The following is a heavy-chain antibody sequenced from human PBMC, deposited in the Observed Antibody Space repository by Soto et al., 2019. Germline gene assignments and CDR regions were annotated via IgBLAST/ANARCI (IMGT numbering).Heavy chain of an antibody. Sequence: QVRLVQSGTEVKKPGSSVKVSCKASGGTFSSYTISWVRQAPGQGLEWMGRIIPILGIANYAQKFQGRVTITADKSTSTAYMELSSLRSEDTAVYYCAAHIAAAGTYFDYWGQGTLVTVSS. CDR1: GGTFSSYT. J-gene: IGHJ4*02. CDR2: IIPILGIA. V-gene: IGHV1-69*02. CDR3: AAHIAAAGTYFDY. D-gene: IGHD6-13*01.